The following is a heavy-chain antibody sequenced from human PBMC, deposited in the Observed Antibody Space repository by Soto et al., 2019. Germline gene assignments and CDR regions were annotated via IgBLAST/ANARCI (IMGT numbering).Heavy chain of an antibody. CDR1: GGTFSSYT. CDR3: ARGNPTYYYYYVDV. J-gene: IGHJ6*03. CDR2: IIPILGIA. Sequence: SVKFSCKASGGTFSSYTIRWSRQAPGQGLEWMGRIIPILGIANYAQKFQGRVTITADKSTSTAYMELSSLRSEDTAVYYCARGNPTYYYYYVDVWGKGTTVTVSS. V-gene: IGHV1-69*02.